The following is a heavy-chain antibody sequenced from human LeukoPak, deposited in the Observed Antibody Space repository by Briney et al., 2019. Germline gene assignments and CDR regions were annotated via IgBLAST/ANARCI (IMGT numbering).Heavy chain of an antibody. J-gene: IGHJ5*02. CDR1: GGSISSGGYY. CDR2: IYYSGST. D-gene: IGHD6-19*01. CDR3: ARSSAVAGTGRYWFDP. Sequence: SETLSLTCTVSGGSISSGGYYWSWIRQHPGKGLEWIGYIYYSGSTYYNPSLKSRVTISVDTSKNQFSLKLSSVTAADAAVYYCARSSAVAGTGRYWFDPWGQGTLVTVSS. V-gene: IGHV4-31*03.